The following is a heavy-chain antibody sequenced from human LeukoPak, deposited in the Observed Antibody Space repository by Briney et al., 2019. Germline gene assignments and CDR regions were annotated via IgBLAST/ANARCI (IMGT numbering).Heavy chain of an antibody. Sequence: GASVKVSCKASGYTFTGYYMHWVRQAPGQGLEWMGWINPNSGGTNYAQKFQGRVTMTRDTSISTAYMELSRLRSDDTAVYYCARDSGGYSSSWFDYWGQGTLVTVSS. V-gene: IGHV1-2*02. J-gene: IGHJ4*02. D-gene: IGHD6-13*01. CDR3: ARDSGGYSSSWFDY. CDR2: INPNSGGT. CDR1: GYTFTGYY.